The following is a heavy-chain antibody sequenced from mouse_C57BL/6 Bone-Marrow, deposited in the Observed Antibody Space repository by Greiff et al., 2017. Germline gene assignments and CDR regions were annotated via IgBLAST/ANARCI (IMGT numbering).Heavy chain of an antibody. CDR1: GYTFTSYW. D-gene: IGHD1-1*01. CDR2: IDPSDSYT. V-gene: IGHV1-59*01. J-gene: IGHJ3*01. Sequence: QVQLQQPGAELVRPGTSVKLSCKASGYTFTSYWMHWVKQRPGQGLEWIGVIDPSDSYTNYNQKFKGKATLTVDTSSSTAYMQLSSLTSEDSAVYYCARVRYYYGSSYVATGWCAYWGQGTLVTVSA. CDR3: ARVRYYYGSSYVATGWCAY.